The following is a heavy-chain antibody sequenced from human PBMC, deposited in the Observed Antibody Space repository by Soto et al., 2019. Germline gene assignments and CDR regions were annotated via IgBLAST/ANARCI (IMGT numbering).Heavy chain of an antibody. J-gene: IGHJ4*02. V-gene: IGHV3-30*18. CDR3: AKENDYYSNSKWSFDS. Sequence: ESGGGVVQPGRSLRLSCAASGFTFSHHCMHWVRQAPGKGLEWLTVVSSDGSITYDADSVRGRFAISRDSSKNTLYLHINGLRTEDTAVYYCAKENDYYSNSKWSFDSWGQGILVTVSS. CDR2: VSSDGSIT. D-gene: IGHD2-21*01. CDR1: GFTFSHHC.